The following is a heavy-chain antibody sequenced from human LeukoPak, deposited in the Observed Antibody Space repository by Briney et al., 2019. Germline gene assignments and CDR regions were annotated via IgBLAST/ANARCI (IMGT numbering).Heavy chain of an antibody. Sequence: KASETLSLTCAVYGGSFSGYYWTWIRLPPGKGLEWIGYTYDSGYTNYNPSLKSRVTISVDMSRNQFSLKLSSVTAADTAVYYCARVMGSGWTGFDYWGQGTLVTVSS. V-gene: IGHV4-59*01. D-gene: IGHD6-19*01. CDR3: ARVMGSGWTGFDY. CDR2: TYDSGYT. CDR1: GGSFSGYY. J-gene: IGHJ4*02.